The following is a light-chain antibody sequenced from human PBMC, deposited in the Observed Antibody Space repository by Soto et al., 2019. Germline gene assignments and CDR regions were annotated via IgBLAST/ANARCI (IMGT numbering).Light chain of an antibody. Sequence: IVLTQSPGTLSLSPGEGDTLSCRASQSVSNNYLAWYQQKPGQAPRLLIYGASSRATGIPDRFSGSGSGTDFTLTINRLEPEDFAVYFCQQYGSSPLTFGGGTKVDIK. CDR2: GAS. CDR1: QSVSNNY. V-gene: IGKV3-20*01. J-gene: IGKJ4*01. CDR3: QQYGSSPLT.